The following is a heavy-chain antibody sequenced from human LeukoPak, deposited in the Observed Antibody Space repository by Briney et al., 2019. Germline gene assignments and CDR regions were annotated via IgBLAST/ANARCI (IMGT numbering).Heavy chain of an antibody. J-gene: IGHJ4*02. CDR3: ARHIYPDGSPFDS. CDR2: ISYTGST. Sequence: PSETLSPTCTVSGDSISNNHWSWIRQPPGKGLEWIGYISYTGSTNYNPSLKSRLTISVDTSKNHFSLTLTSVTAADTALYYCARHIYPDGSPFDSWGQGTVVAVSS. V-gene: IGHV4-59*08. D-gene: IGHD3-10*01. CDR1: GDSISNNH.